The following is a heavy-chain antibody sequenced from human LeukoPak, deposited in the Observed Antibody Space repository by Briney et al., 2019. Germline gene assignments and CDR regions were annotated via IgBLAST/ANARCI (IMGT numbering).Heavy chain of an antibody. D-gene: IGHD2-2*01. J-gene: IGHJ6*03. V-gene: IGHV3-23*01. CDR1: GFTFSSYA. CDR2: INGSGGST. CDR3: AKDATAVPGTVYMDV. Sequence: AGGSLRLSCAASGFTFSSYAMSWVRQAPGKGLEWVSDINGSGGSTYYADSVKGRFTISRDNSKNTLYLQMTSLRAEDTALYYCAKDATAVPGTVYMDVWGKGTTVTISS.